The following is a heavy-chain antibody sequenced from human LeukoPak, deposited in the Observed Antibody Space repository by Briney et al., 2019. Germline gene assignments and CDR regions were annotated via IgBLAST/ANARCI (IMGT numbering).Heavy chain of an antibody. J-gene: IGHJ4*02. Sequence: SETLSLTCTVSGGSISSYYWSWIRQPPGKGLEWIGYIYYSGTTNYNPSLKSRVTISVDTSKNQFSLKLSSVTAADTAVYYCAKGGGRFDYWGQGTLVTVSS. V-gene: IGHV4-59*13. CDR1: GGSISSYY. D-gene: IGHD3-10*01. CDR2: IYYSGTT. CDR3: AKGGGRFDY.